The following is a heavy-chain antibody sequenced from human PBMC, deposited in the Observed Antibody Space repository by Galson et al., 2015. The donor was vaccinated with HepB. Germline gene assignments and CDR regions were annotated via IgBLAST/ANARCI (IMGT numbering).Heavy chain of an antibody. Sequence: SLRLSCAASGFTFSSYSMNWVRQAPGKGLEWVSSISSSSSYIYYADSVKGRFTISRDNAKNSLYLQMNSLRAEDTAVYYCARDLLQYIYYYYYGMDVWGQGTTVTVSS. CDR1: GFTFSSYS. D-gene: IGHD4-11*01. CDR3: ARDLLQYIYYYYYGMDV. CDR2: ISSSSSYI. V-gene: IGHV3-21*01. J-gene: IGHJ6*02.